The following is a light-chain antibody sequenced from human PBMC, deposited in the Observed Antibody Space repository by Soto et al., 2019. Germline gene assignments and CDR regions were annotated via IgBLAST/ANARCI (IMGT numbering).Light chain of an antibody. V-gene: IGKV3-20*01. J-gene: IGKJ5*01. CDR1: ERLSSVY. CDR3: QQSGGSPRIT. Sequence: EIVLTQSPGTLSLSPGERATLSCSASERLSSVYLAWYQQRPGQPPRLLIYGASNRATGIPHRFSGSGSGTDFTLIINRLEPEDVAIYYCQQSGGSPRITFGQGTRLEIK. CDR2: GAS.